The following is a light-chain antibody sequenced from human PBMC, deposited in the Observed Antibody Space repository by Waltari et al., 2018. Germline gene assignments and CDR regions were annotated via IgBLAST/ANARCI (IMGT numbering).Light chain of an antibody. CDR3: MQRLQTPWT. CDR2: LGR. Sequence: DIVLTQSPLSLPVTPGEPASISCRSRQSLLYSNGDNHLDWYLQKPGQSPQLLIYLGRHRASGVPDRFSGSESGTDFTLKISRVEAEDVGVYYCMQRLQTPWTFGQGTKVEIK. V-gene: IGKV2-28*01. J-gene: IGKJ1*01. CDR1: QSLLYSNGDNH.